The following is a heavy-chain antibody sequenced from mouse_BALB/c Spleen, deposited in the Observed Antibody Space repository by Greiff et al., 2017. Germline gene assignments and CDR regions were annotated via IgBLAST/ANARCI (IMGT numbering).Heavy chain of an antibody. CDR3: ARPPYYGSSYWYFDV. Sequence: DVMLVESGGGLVKPGGSLKLSCAASGFTFSSYAMSWVRQSPEKRLEWVAEISSGGSYTYYPDTVTGRFTISRDNAKNTLYLEMSSLRSEDTAMYYCARPPYYGSSYWYFDVWGAGTTVTVSS. J-gene: IGHJ1*01. D-gene: IGHD1-1*01. V-gene: IGHV5-9-4*01. CDR1: GFTFSSYA. CDR2: ISSGGSYT.